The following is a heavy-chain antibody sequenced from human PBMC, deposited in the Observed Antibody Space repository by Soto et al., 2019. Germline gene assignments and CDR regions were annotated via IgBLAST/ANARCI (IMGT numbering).Heavy chain of an antibody. CDR3: ARSVDTPMVTVFDY. D-gene: IGHD5-18*01. CDR1: GGTFSNYA. V-gene: IGHV1-69*12. Sequence: QVQLVQSGAEVKKPGSSVKVSCKASGGTFSNYAVTWVRQAPGQGLEWMGGIIPIFGPANYAQKFQGRVTITAEESTSTAYMELSSLRSEDTAVYYCARSVDTPMVTVFDYWGQGTLVTVSS. J-gene: IGHJ4*02. CDR2: IIPIFGPA.